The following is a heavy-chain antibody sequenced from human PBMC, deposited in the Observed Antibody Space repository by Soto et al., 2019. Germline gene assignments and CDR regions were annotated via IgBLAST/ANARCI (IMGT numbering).Heavy chain of an antibody. J-gene: IGHJ4*02. CDR2: VNPILSMS. CDR1: GDTFNFYS. Sequence: QVQMVQSGAEVKRPGSSVKVSCKASGDTFNFYSIHWVGQAPGVGLEWVGRVNPILSMSNYAQRFQGRVTMTADKSTSTAYMELRSLRPEDTAIYYCASSYGSGYRAFDYWGQGALVTVSS. D-gene: IGHD3-10*01. CDR3: ASSYGSGYRAFDY. V-gene: IGHV1-69*02.